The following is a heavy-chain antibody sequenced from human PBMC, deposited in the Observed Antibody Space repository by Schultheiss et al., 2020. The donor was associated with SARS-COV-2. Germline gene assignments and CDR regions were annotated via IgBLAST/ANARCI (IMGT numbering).Heavy chain of an antibody. CDR2: INPNSGNT. Sequence: ASVKVSCKASGYTFTSYYMHWVRQAPGQGLEWVGWINPNSGNTGYPQKFQGRVTMTRNTSISTAYMELSSLRSEDTAVYYCARDQYGSSSGPGNYWGHGTLVTVSS. CDR3: ARDQYGSSSGPGNY. D-gene: IGHD6-6*01. V-gene: IGHV1-8*02. J-gene: IGHJ4*01. CDR1: GYTFTSYY.